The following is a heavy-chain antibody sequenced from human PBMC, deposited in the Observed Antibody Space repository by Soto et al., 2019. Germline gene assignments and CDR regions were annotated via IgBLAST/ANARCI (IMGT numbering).Heavy chain of an antibody. CDR3: AKETSITIFGDYYYGMDV. CDR1: GFTFSSYA. CDR2: ISGSGGST. Sequence: GGSLRLSCAASGFTFSSYAMSWVRQAPGKGLEWVSAISGSGGSTYYADSVKGRFTISRDNSKNTLYLQMNSLRAEDTAVYYCAKETSITIFGDYYYGMDVWGQGTTVTVSS. V-gene: IGHV3-23*01. D-gene: IGHD3-3*01. J-gene: IGHJ6*02.